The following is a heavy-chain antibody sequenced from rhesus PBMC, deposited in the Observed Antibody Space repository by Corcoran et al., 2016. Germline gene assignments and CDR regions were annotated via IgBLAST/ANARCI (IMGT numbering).Heavy chain of an antibody. V-gene: IGHV4-169*01. J-gene: IGHJ4*01. Sequence: QLQLQESGPGLVKPSETLSVNCAVSGGSISSSYWSWMRQAPGKGLEWIGYIYGSGSSTNYNPSLKSRVTLSVDTSKNQLSLKLSSVTAADTAVYYCARVGSGSYYDYWGQGVLVTVSS. CDR3: ARVGSGSYYDY. CDR2: IYGSGSST. D-gene: IGHD3-16*01. CDR1: GGSISSSY.